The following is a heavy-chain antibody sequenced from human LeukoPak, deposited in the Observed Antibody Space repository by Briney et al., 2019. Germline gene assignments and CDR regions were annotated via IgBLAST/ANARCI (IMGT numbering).Heavy chain of an antibody. D-gene: IGHD3-22*01. V-gene: IGHV3-23*01. CDR1: GFTFSSYA. CDR3: AKRFDYYDSSGLDY. J-gene: IGHJ4*02. CDR2: ISGSGGST. Sequence: GGSLRLSCVASGFTFSSYAMSWVRQAPGKGLEWVSAISGSGGSTYYADSVKGRFTISRDNSKNTLYLQMNSLRAEDTAVYYCAKRFDYYDSSGLDYWGQGTLVTVSS.